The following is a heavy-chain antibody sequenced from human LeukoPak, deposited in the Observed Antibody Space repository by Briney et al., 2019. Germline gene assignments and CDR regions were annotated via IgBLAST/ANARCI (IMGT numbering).Heavy chain of an antibody. V-gene: IGHV3-74*01. Sequence: GGSLRLSCAASGFTFSDFWMHWVRQAPGKGLVWVSRINSGGTVTNYADSVKGRLTISRDNAENTLYLQMNSLRAEDTAVYYCAKRYYYGSGSYDYWGQGTLVTVSS. CDR1: GFTFSDFW. J-gene: IGHJ4*02. D-gene: IGHD3-10*01. CDR3: AKRYYYGSGSYDY. CDR2: INSGGTVT.